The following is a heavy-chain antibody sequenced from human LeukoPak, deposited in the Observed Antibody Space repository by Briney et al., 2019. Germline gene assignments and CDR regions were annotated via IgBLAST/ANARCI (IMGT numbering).Heavy chain of an antibody. V-gene: IGHV4-30-4*01. D-gene: IGHD6-6*01. J-gene: IGHJ3*02. Sequence: PSETLSLTCTVSGGSLSSSDYYWTWIRQSPGKGLEWIGYIYYSGNTYYNPSLQSRVTISVDTSKNQFSLKLSSVTAADTAVYYCARGIAARPGIFGVAFDIWGQGTMVTVSS. CDR2: IYYSGNT. CDR3: ARGIAARPGIFGVAFDI. CDR1: GGSLSSSDYY.